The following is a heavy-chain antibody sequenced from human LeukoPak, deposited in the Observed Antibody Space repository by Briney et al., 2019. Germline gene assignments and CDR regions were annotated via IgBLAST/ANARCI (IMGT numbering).Heavy chain of an antibody. Sequence: SSVKLSYKGSGYSFTSYGNNWMRQPPGQGNEWMGCSNAYYGNNTYAQKLQGRVTMTTDTSTSTAYMELRSLRSDDTAVYYCARDGYCSSTSCLNAFRRRETRDAFDIWGQGTTVTVSS. V-gene: IGHV1-18*01. CDR2: SNAYYGNN. CDR1: GYSFTSYG. D-gene: IGHD2-2*03. J-gene: IGHJ3*02. CDR3: ARDGYCSSTSCLNAFRRRETRDAFDI.